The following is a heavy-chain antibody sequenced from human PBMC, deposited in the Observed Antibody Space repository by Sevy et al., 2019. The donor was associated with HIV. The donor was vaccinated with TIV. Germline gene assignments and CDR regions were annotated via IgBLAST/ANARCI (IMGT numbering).Heavy chain of an antibody. CDR1: GGSVSSGRYY. J-gene: IGHJ4*02. CDR3: ARGGYYGLGSYHS. Sequence: SETLSLTCTVSGGSVSSGRYYWSWIRQSPGKGLEWIGYIYYNGRANQNPSLKSRVTMSLDTSKNQVSLRLRSVTTEDTAVYYCARGGYYGLGSYHSWGQGTLVSVSS. CDR2: IYYNGRA. V-gene: IGHV4-61*01. D-gene: IGHD3-10*01.